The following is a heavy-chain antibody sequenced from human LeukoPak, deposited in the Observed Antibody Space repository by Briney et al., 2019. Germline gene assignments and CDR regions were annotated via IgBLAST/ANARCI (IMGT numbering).Heavy chain of an antibody. CDR1: GFTFSSYG. J-gene: IGHJ4*02. D-gene: IGHD5-24*01. Sequence: GGSLRLSCAASGFTFSSYGMHWVRQAPGKGLEWVAVISYDGSNKYYADSVKGRFTISRDNSKNMLYLQMNSLRVEDTAVYYCANFKGKDGIKDHFDYWGQGTLVTVSS. CDR3: ANFKGKDGIKDHFDY. V-gene: IGHV3-30*12. CDR2: ISYDGSNK.